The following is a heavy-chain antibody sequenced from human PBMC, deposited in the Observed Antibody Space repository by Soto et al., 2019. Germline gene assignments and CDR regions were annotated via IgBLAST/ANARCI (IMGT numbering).Heavy chain of an antibody. J-gene: IGHJ4*02. Sequence: QVTLKESGPVLVNPTETLTLTCTVSGFSLSNARMGVSWIRQPPGKALEWLAHIFSNDEKSYSTSLKSRLTISKDTSKSQVVLTMTNMDPVDTATYYCARGSGYLAARPDYFDYWGQGTLVTVSS. CDR2: IFSNDEK. CDR1: GFSLSNARMG. CDR3: ARGSGYLAARPDYFDY. V-gene: IGHV2-26*01. D-gene: IGHD6-6*01.